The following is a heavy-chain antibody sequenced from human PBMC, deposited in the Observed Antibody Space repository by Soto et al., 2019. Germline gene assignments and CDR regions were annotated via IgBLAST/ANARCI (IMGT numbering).Heavy chain of an antibody. D-gene: IGHD5-12*01. CDR3: ARDRSGYSGYEGAFDI. J-gene: IGHJ3*02. CDR2: ISSSSSYI. Sequence: EVQLVESGVGLVKPGGSLRLSCAASGFTFSSYSMNWVRQAPGKGLEWVSSISSSSSYIYYADSVKGRFTISRDNAKNSLYLQMNSLRAEDTAVYYCARDRSGYSGYEGAFDIWGQGTMVTVSS. V-gene: IGHV3-21*01. CDR1: GFTFSSYS.